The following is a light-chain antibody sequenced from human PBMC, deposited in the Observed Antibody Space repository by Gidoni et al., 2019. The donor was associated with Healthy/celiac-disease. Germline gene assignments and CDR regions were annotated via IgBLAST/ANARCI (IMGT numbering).Light chain of an antibody. CDR1: QSVSSY. CDR3: QQRSNWPPWT. V-gene: IGKV3-11*01. J-gene: IGKJ1*01. Sequence: DIVLTQSPATLSLSPGERATLSCRASQSVSSYLAWYQQKPGQAPRLLIYAASNRATGIPARFSGSGSGTDFTLTISSLEPEDFAVYYCQQRSNWPPWTFGQGTKVEIK. CDR2: AAS.